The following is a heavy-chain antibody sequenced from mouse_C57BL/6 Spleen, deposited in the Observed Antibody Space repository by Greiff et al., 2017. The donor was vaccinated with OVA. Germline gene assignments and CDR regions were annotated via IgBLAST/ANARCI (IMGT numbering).Heavy chain of an antibody. Sequence: QVQLQQPGAELVRPGTSVKLSCKASGYTFTSYWMHWVKQRPGQGLEWIGVIDPSDSYTNYNQKFKGKATLTVDTSSSTAYMQLSSLTSEDSAVYYCARQPMVTTFDYWGQGTTLTVSS. D-gene: IGHD2-2*01. CDR3: ARQPMVTTFDY. CDR2: IDPSDSYT. J-gene: IGHJ2*01. CDR1: GYTFTSYW. V-gene: IGHV1-59*01.